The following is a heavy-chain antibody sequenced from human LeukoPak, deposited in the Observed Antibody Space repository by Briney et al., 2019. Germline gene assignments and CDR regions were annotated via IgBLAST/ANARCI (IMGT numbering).Heavy chain of an antibody. Sequence: SETLSLTCTVSGGSISSYYWSWIRQPPGKGLEWIGYIHTSGSTNYNPSLKSRVTISVDTSKNQFSLKLSSVTAADTAVYYCARGRIRFLESVPDYFDYWGQGTLVTVSS. V-gene: IGHV4-59*13. J-gene: IGHJ4*02. D-gene: IGHD3-3*01. CDR2: IHTSGST. CDR3: ARGRIRFLESVPDYFDY. CDR1: GGSISSYY.